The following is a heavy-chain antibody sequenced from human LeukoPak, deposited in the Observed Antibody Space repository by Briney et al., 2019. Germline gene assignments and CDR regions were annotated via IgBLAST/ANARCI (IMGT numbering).Heavy chain of an antibody. CDR1: GGSISSGGYC. CDR3: ARVLNTIFGVGPYDY. V-gene: IGHV4-31*03. Sequence: SETLSLTCTVSGGSISSGGYCWSWIRQHPGKGLEWIGYIYYSGSTYYNPSLKSRVTISVDTSKNQFSLKLSSVTAADTAVYYCARVLNTIFGVGPYDYWGQGTLVTVSS. D-gene: IGHD3-3*01. J-gene: IGHJ4*02. CDR2: IYYSGST.